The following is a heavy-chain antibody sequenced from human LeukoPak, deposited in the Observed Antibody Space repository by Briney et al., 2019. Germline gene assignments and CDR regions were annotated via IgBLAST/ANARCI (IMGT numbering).Heavy chain of an antibody. CDR2: TDGSGGSA. J-gene: IGHJ4*02. CDR1: GFTFSSYA. Sequence: GGSLRLFCGGSGFTFSSYAMSRVRRDPGKGLEWVSATDGSGGSAYYADSVRGRFTISRDNSKNTLYLQMNSLRVEDTAVYYCAKDRPHPSAEPTNFDYWGQGTLVTVSS. CDR3: AKDRPHPSAEPTNFDY. V-gene: IGHV3-23*01. D-gene: IGHD1-14*01.